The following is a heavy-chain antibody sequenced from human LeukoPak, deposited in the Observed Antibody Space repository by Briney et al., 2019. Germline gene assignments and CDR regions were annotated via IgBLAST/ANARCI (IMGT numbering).Heavy chain of an antibody. D-gene: IGHD2-2*01. V-gene: IGHV4-4*07. CDR1: GGSISSYY. Sequence: PSQTLSLTCGVSGGSISSYYWSWIRQPAGKGLEWIGRIYTSGSTNYNPSLKSRVTMSVDTSKNQFSLKLSSVTAADTAVYYCARDRFSEYQLPLLINWFDPWGQGTLVTVSS. CDR3: ARDRFSEYQLPLLINWFDP. CDR2: IYTSGST. J-gene: IGHJ5*02.